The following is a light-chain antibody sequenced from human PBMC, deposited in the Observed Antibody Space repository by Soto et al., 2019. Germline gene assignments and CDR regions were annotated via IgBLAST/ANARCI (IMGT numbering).Light chain of an antibody. CDR3: QSYASSLTGSKV. CDR1: SSNIGAGFD. Sequence: QSVLTQPPSVSWAPGQRVTISCTGSSSNIGAGFDVHWYQQLPGTAPKLLIYGNSNRPSGLPDRFSGSRPGTSASLAITGLQAEDEADYYCQSYASSLTGSKVLGSGTKVTVL. CDR2: GNS. V-gene: IGLV1-40*01. J-gene: IGLJ1*01.